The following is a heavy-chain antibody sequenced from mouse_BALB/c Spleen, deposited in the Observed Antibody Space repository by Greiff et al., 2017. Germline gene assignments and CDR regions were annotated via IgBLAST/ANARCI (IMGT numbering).Heavy chain of an antibody. CDR1: GYTFSSYW. CDR3: ARDFITTVVADAMDY. CDR2: ILPGSGST. Sequence: QVQLQQSGAELMKPGASVKISCKATGYTFSSYWIEWVKQRPGHGLEWIGEILPGSGSTNYNEKFKGKATFTADTSSNTAYMQLSSLTSEDSAVYYCARDFITTVVADAMDYWGQGTSVTVSS. V-gene: IGHV1-9*01. D-gene: IGHD1-1*01. J-gene: IGHJ4*01.